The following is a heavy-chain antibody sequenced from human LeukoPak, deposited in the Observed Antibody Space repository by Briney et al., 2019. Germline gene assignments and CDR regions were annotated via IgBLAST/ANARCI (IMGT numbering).Heavy chain of an antibody. D-gene: IGHD3-3*01. CDR1: GFTFSSYG. J-gene: IGHJ4*02. CDR3: ARVASAKYYDFWSGAKGVDY. V-gene: IGHV3-21*01. Sequence: GGSLRLSRAASGFTFSSYGMHWVRQAPGKGLEWVSSISSSSSYIYYADSVKGRFTISRDNAKNSLYLQMNSLRAEDTAVYYCARVASAKYYDFWSGAKGVDYWGQGTLVTVSS. CDR2: ISSSSSYI.